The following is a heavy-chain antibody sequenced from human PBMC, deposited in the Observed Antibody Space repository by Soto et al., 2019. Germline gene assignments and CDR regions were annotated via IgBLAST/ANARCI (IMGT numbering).Heavy chain of an antibody. V-gene: IGHV3-33*01. CDR1: GSAFRTHG. CDR2: IWGDGSKK. Sequence: GGSLRLSCAASGSAFRTHGMHWVRQAPGKGLEWVAVIWGDGSKKYYADSVKGRFTISKDNSKNTLFLQMNTLRAEDTAVYYCARGAVVAGDFDYWGQGTLVTVSS. D-gene: IGHD2-15*01. J-gene: IGHJ4*02. CDR3: ARGAVVAGDFDY.